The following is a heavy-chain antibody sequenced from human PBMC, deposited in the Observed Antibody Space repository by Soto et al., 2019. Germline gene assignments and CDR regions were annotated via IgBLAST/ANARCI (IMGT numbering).Heavy chain of an antibody. CDR1: GYTFSNYG. D-gene: IGHD2-2*01. CDR3: AACTGPSCHRGREWFDP. Sequence: SVKVSFKASGYTFSNYGVTLLRQAPVQLLEWMGWISTYNGNTNYAKKVQGRVTMTIDTSTSTAYMELRSLTSDDAAMYYCAACTGPSCHRGREWFDPWGQGTLVTVSS. CDR2: ISTYNGNT. J-gene: IGHJ5*02. V-gene: IGHV1-18*04.